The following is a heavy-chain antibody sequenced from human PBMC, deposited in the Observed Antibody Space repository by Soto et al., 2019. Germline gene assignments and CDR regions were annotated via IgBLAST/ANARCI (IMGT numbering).Heavy chain of an antibody. V-gene: IGHV3-15*07. D-gene: IGHD3-9*01. Sequence: EVQLVESGGGLVKPGGSLRLSCAASGFTFSNAWMNWVRQAPGKGLEWVGRIKSKTDGGTTDYAAPVKGRFTISRDDSKTTLYLQMNSLKTEDTAVYYCTTARPLRYFDWLEGPDYYYYGMDVWGQGTTVTVSS. CDR1: GFTFSNAW. J-gene: IGHJ6*02. CDR3: TTARPLRYFDWLEGPDYYYYGMDV. CDR2: IKSKTDGGTT.